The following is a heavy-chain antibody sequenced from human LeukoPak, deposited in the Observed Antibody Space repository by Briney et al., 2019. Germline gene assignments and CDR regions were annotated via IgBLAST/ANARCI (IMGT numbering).Heavy chain of an antibody. CDR1: GYTFTGYY. D-gene: IGHD2-15*01. J-gene: IGHJ5*02. CDR3: ARGGANYCSGGSCYSYNWFDP. CDR2: INPNSGGT. Sequence: ASVKVSCKASGYTFTGYYMHWVRQAPGQGLEWMGWINPNSGGTNYAQKFQGRVTMTRDTSISTAYMELSRLRSGDTAVYYCARGGANYCSGGSCYSYNWFDPWGQGTLVTVSS. V-gene: IGHV1-2*02.